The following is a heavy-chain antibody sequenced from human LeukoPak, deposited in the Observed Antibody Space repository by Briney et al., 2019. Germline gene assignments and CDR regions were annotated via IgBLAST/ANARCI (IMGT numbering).Heavy chain of an antibody. Sequence: SETLSLTCTVSGGSISSSSYYWGWIRQPPGKGLEWIGSIYYSGSTYYSPSLKSRVTISVDTSKNQFSLKLSSVTAADTAVYYCARDKYYYYYYMDVWGKGTTVTVSS. CDR2: IYYSGST. CDR3: ARDKYYYYYYMDV. J-gene: IGHJ6*03. CDR1: GGSISSSSYY. V-gene: IGHV4-39*07.